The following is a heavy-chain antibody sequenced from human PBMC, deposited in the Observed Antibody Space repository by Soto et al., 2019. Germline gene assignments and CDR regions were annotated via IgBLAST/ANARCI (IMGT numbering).Heavy chain of an antibody. Sequence: QVQLVESGGGVVQPGGSRRLSCAASGFTFSNSVLHWVRQAPGKGLEWVAAMWNDGTNKNYVDSVKGRFSISRDNSKNTLYLHMNSLRAEDTAVYYCARENGDYSHDYWGQGTLVTVSS. V-gene: IGHV3-33*01. CDR1: GFTFSNSV. D-gene: IGHD4-17*01. J-gene: IGHJ4*02. CDR3: ARENGDYSHDY. CDR2: MWNDGTNK.